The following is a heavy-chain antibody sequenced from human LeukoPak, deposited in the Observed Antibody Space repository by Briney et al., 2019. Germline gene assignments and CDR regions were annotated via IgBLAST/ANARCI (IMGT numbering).Heavy chain of an antibody. D-gene: IGHD3-9*01. Sequence: GESLNISCKGSGYSFTTYWIAWVRQMPGKGLECMGIIYPGDSDTRYSPSFQGQVTISADKSIRTAYLQWSSLKASDTAMYYCARSITVCPSGNDYWGQGTLVTVSS. J-gene: IGHJ4*02. CDR1: GYSFTTYW. V-gene: IGHV5-51*01. CDR2: IYPGDSDT. CDR3: ARSITVCPSGNDY.